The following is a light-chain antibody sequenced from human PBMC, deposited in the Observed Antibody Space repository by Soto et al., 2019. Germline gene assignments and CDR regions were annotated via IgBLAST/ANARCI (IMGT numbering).Light chain of an antibody. CDR2: GNS. Sequence: QSVLTQPPSVSRAPGQRVTISCTGSSSNIGAGYDVHWYQQLPGTAPKLIIYGNSTRPSGVPDRFSGSKSGTSASLAITWLQAEDEAYYYCQSYDSSLSGSVFGGGTKLTVL. CDR1: SSNIGAGYD. J-gene: IGLJ3*02. CDR3: QSYDSSLSGSV. V-gene: IGLV1-40*01.